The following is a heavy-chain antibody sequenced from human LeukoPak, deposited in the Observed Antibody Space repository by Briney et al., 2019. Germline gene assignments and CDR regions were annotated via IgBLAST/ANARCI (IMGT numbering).Heavy chain of an antibody. Sequence: PGGSLRLSCAAPGFTFSSYAMSWVRQAPGKGLEWVSSISSSSSYIYYADSVKGRFTISRDNSKNTLYLQMNSLRAEDTAVYYCAEATRSGGSLDAFDIWGQGTMVTVSS. V-gene: IGHV3-23*01. CDR3: AEATRSGGSLDAFDI. CDR2: ISSSSSYI. D-gene: IGHD2-15*01. J-gene: IGHJ3*02. CDR1: GFTFSSYA.